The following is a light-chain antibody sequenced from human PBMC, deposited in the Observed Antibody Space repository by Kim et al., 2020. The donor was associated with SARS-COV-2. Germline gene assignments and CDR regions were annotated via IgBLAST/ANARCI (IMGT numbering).Light chain of an antibody. CDR3: QKYNSAPRT. V-gene: IGKV1-27*01. CDR1: QGISEY. Sequence: ASVVERITITCRASQGISEYLAWYQQRPGKVPKLLIYGASVLQSGAPSRFSGSGSGTVFTLTISRLQPEDVGTYYCQKYNSAPRTFGQGTKVDIK. J-gene: IGKJ1*01. CDR2: GAS.